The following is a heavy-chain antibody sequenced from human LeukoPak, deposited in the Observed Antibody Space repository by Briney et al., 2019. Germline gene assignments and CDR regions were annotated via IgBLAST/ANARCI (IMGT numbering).Heavy chain of an antibody. CDR2: IIPNSGGT. V-gene: IGHV1-2*02. J-gene: IGHJ5*02. CDR1: GYTFADYY. D-gene: IGHD6-19*01. CDR3: ARGDVYRSLDP. Sequence: ASVEVSCKASGYTFADYYIHWVRQAPGQGLEWMGWIIPNSGGTNFAQKFQGRVTMTRDTSISTAYMELSSLRSDDTAVYCCARGDVYRSLDPWGQGTLVTVSS.